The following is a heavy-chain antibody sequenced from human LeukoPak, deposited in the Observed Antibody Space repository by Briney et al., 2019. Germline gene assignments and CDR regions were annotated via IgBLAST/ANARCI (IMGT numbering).Heavy chain of an antibody. CDR2: INPNSGGT. J-gene: IGHJ5*02. CDR1: GYTFTSYD. V-gene: IGHV1-2*02. Sequence: ASVKVSCKASGYTFTSYDINWVRQATGQGLEWMGWINPNSGGTNYAQKFQGRVTMTRDTSISTAYMELSRLISDDTAVYYCARDQTTVTTVRRYNWFDPWGQGTLVTVSS. CDR3: ARDQTTVTTVRRYNWFDP. D-gene: IGHD4-17*01.